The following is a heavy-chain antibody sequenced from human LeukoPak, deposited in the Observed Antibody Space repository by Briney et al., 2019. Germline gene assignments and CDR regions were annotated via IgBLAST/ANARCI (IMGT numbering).Heavy chain of an antibody. D-gene: IGHD6-19*01. CDR2: IYYSGST. CDR1: GGSISSGGYY. J-gene: IGHJ4*02. V-gene: IGHV4-31*03. Sequence: SETLSLTCTVSGGSISSGGYYWSWIRQHPGKGLEWIGYIYYSGSTYYNPSLKSRVTISVDTSKNQFSLKLSSVTAADTAVYYCASHMAVPGTRGFDDWGQGIPVTVSS. CDR3: ASHMAVPGTRGFDD.